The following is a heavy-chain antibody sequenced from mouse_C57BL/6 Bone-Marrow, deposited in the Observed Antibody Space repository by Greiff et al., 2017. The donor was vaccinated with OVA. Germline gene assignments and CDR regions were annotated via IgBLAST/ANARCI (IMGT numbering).Heavy chain of an antibody. D-gene: IGHD3-2*02. V-gene: IGHV1-85*01. J-gene: IGHJ2*01. CDR3: APDSSGYPYYFDY. Sequence: QVHVKQSGPELVKPGASVKLSCKASGYTFTSYDINWVKQRPGQGLEWIGWIYPRDGSTKYTEKFKGKATLTVDTSSSTAYMELHSLTSEDSAVYFCAPDSSGYPYYFDYWGQGTTLTVSS. CDR1: GYTFTSYD. CDR2: IYPRDGST.